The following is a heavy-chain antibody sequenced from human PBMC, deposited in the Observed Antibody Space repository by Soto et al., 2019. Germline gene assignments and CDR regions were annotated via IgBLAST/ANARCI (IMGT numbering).Heavy chain of an antibody. J-gene: IGHJ6*03. CDR3: AKTISDYIWGSYRLSLGYMDV. CDR1: GFTFSSYA. V-gene: IGHV3-23*01. D-gene: IGHD3-16*02. Sequence: GGSLRLSCAASGFTFSSYAMSWVRQAPGKGLEWVSAISGSGGSTYYADSVKGRFTISRDNSKNTLYLQMNSLRAEDTAVYYCAKTISDYIWGSYRLSLGYMDVWGKGTTVTVSS. CDR2: ISGSGGST.